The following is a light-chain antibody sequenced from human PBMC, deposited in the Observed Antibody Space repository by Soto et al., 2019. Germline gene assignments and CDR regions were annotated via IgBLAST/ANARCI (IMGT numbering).Light chain of an antibody. CDR3: QQRASWPPFT. CDR2: DAS. V-gene: IGKV3-11*01. J-gene: IGKJ2*01. Sequence: EIVLAQSPATLSLSPGEIATLSCRASQNISNFLAWYQQRPGQAPRLLIYDASTRATGIPARVSGSGSGTGFTLTIIGLEPEDFAIYYCQQRASWPPFTVGQGTKLEV. CDR1: QNISNF.